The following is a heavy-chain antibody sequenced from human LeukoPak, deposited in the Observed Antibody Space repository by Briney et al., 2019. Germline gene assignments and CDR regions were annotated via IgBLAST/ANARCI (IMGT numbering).Heavy chain of an antibody. D-gene: IGHD3-3*01. CDR3: VIYGYYDSWSAPPL. V-gene: IGHV3-48*03. CDR2: ISSSGSTI. Sequence: GGSLRLSCAASGFSFSNYEMSWVRQAPGKGLEWVSFISSSGSTIYYADSVKGRFTISRDNTKKSLFLQMNSLRVEDTADYYGVIYGYYDSWSAPPLWGQGTLVTVSS. J-gene: IGHJ4*02. CDR1: GFSFSNYE.